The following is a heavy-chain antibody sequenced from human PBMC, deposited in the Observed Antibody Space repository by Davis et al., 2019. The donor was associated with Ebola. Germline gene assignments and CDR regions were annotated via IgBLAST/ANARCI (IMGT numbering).Heavy chain of an antibody. CDR2: IKQDESEK. V-gene: IGHV3-7*04. D-gene: IGHD1-7*01. Sequence: PGGSLRLSCAASGFTFSSYWMNWVRQAPGKGLEWVANIKQDESEKKYVDSVEGRFTISRDNAKNSLYLQMNSLRAEDTAVYYCARARILVAGTVDYWGQGTLVTVSS. CDR1: GFTFSSYW. J-gene: IGHJ4*02. CDR3: ARARILVAGTVDY.